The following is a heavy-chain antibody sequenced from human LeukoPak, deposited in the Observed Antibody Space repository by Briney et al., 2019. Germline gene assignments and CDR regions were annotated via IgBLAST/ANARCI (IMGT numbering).Heavy chain of an antibody. Sequence: GGSLRLSCAASGFTFSSYAMHWVRQAPGKGLEWVAVISYDGSNKYYADSVKGRFTISRDNSKNTLYLQMNSLRAEDTAVYYCAREPAPPIAVAGSEYFQHWGQGTLVTVSS. CDR1: GFTFSSYA. CDR3: AREPAPPIAVAGSEYFQH. V-gene: IGHV3-30*04. J-gene: IGHJ1*01. D-gene: IGHD6-19*01. CDR2: ISYDGSNK.